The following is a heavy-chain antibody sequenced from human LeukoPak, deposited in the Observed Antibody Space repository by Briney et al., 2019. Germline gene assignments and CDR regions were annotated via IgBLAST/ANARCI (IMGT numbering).Heavy chain of an antibody. J-gene: IGHJ4*02. D-gene: IGHD1-26*01. V-gene: IGHV3-23*01. CDR3: AKGASGSYHTPYDY. CDR1: GFTFSSYA. Sequence: PGGSLRLSCAASGFTFSSYAMSWVRQAPGKGLEWVSDISGSGGSTYYADSVKGRFTISRDNSKNTLYLQMNSLRAEDTAVYYCAKGASGSYHTPYDYWGQGTLVTISS. CDR2: ISGSGGST.